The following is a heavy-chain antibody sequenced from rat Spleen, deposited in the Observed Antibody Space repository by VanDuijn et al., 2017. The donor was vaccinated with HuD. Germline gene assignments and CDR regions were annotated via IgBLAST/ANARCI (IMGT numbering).Heavy chain of an antibody. CDR1: GITFNNFW. CDR3: TRLRTNYLPFDY. CDR2: ITNTGGST. D-gene: IGHD1-3*01. Sequence: EVQLVESGGGLVQPGRSLKLSCVASGITFNNFWMSWIRQAPGKGLEWVASITNTGGSTYYPDSVKGRFTISRDNAKSTLYLQMNSLRSEDTATYYCTRLRTNYLPFDYWGQGVMVTVSS. J-gene: IGHJ2*01. V-gene: IGHV5-31*01.